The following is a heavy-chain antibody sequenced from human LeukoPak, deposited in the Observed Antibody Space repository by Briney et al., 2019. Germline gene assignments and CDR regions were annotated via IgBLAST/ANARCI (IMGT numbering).Heavy chain of an antibody. CDR3: ARRGYCSGGSCYGSRYFDY. J-gene: IGHJ4*02. Sequence: PGGSLRLSCAASGFTFSSYWVSWVRQAPGKGLEWVANIKQDGREKYYVDSVKGRFTISRDNAKNSLYLQMNSLRAEDTAVYYCARRGYCSGGSCYGSRYFDYWGQGTLVTVSS. D-gene: IGHD2-15*01. CDR2: IKQDGREK. CDR1: GFTFSSYW. V-gene: IGHV3-7*01.